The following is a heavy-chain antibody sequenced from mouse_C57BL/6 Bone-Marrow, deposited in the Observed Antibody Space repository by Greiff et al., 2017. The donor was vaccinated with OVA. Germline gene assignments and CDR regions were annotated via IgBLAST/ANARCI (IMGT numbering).Heavy chain of an antibody. CDR1: GYTFTSYW. Sequence: VQLQQPGAELVMPGASVKLSCKASGYTFTSYWMHWVKQRPGQGLEWIGEIDPSDSYTNYNQKFKGKSTLTVDKSSSTAYMQLSSLTSEDSAVYYCAYYGSSYPFAYWGQGTLVTVSA. CDR3: AYYGSSYPFAY. CDR2: IDPSDSYT. J-gene: IGHJ3*01. V-gene: IGHV1-69*01. D-gene: IGHD1-1*01.